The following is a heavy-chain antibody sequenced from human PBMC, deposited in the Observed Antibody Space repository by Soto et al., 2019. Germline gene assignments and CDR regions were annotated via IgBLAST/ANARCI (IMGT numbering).Heavy chain of an antibody. J-gene: IGHJ6*03. D-gene: IGHD2-2*01. CDR3: ARGGSYCSSTSCYPYYYYYYMDV. CDR2: IYYSGST. CDR1: GGSISSYY. V-gene: IGHV4-59*01. Sequence: SETLSLTCTVSGGSISSYYWSWIRQPPGKGLEWIGYIYYSGSTNYNPSLKSRVTISVDTSKNQFSLKLSSVTAADTAVYYCARGGSYCSSTSCYPYYYYYYMDVWGKGTTVTVSS.